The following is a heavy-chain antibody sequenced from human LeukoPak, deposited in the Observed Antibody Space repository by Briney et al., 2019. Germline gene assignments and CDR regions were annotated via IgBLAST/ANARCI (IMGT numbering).Heavy chain of an antibody. CDR1: GDSFTSGGYS. Sequence: SETLTLTCAVSGDSFTSGGYSWGWIRQRPGKGLEWIGNIYHSGSTYYNPSLRSRVTISQDTSKNQLSLKLTAVTAAESAVYYCARGRCSGSSCYHYGMDVWGKGTTVTVSS. CDR3: ARGRCSGSSCYHYGMDV. J-gene: IGHJ6*04. V-gene: IGHV4-30-2*01. D-gene: IGHD2-15*01. CDR2: IYHSGST.